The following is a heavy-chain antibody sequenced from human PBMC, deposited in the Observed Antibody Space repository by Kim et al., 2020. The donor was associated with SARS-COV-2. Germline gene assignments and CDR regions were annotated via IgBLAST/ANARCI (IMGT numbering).Heavy chain of an antibody. V-gene: IGHV4-4*07. D-gene: IGHD6-13*01. Sequence: PSLTSRVTMSVDTSTNQFSLKLSSVTAADTAVYYCAREGGHVSSWYYFDYWGQGTLVTVSS. J-gene: IGHJ4*02. CDR3: AREGGHVSSWYYFDY.